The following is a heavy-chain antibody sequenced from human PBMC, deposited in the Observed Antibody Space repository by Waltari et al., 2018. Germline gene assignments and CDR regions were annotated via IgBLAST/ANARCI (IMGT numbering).Heavy chain of an antibody. CDR3: AKDRWGGANYFDY. CDR1: GSTLRAFA. V-gene: IGHV3-23*04. Sequence: VQLVESGGGLVQPGGSLRLSCTASGSTLRAFAMTWVRQAPGQGVEWGSTVDTSGATYYAESVKGRFSISRDTSRNILYLEMSSLRTDDTALYFCAKDRWGGANYFDYWGQGTLATVSS. CDR2: VDTSGAT. D-gene: IGHD2-21*01. J-gene: IGHJ4*02.